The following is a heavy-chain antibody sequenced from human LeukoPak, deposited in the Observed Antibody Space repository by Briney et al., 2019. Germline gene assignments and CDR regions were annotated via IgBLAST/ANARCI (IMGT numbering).Heavy chain of an antibody. V-gene: IGHV3-30*04. Sequence: GGSLSLSCAASRFTFSSYAMHWVRQAPGKGLEWVAVISYDGSNKYYADSVKGRFTISRDNSKNTLYLQMNSLRAEDTAVYYCARAPYSGSSWGQGTLVTVSS. J-gene: IGHJ5*02. CDR2: ISYDGSNK. D-gene: IGHD1-26*01. CDR1: RFTFSSYA. CDR3: ARAPYSGSS.